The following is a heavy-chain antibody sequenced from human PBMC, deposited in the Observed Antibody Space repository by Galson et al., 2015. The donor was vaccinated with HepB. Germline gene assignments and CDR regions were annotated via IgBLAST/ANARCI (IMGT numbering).Heavy chain of an antibody. V-gene: IGHV2-70*01. D-gene: IGHD1-26*01. Sequence: PALVKPTQTLTLTCTFSGFSLSTSGMCVSWIRQPPGKALEWLALIDWDDDKYYSTSLETRLTISKDTSKNQVVLTMTNMDPVDTATYYCARLGGLGRYFDYWGQGTLVTVSS. CDR2: IDWDDDK. CDR3: ARLGGLGRYFDY. CDR1: GFSLSTSGMC. J-gene: IGHJ4*02.